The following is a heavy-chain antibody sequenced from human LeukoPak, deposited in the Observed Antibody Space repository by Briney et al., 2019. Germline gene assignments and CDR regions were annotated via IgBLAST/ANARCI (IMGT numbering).Heavy chain of an antibody. CDR1: GGSISSGDCC. CDR2: IYYSGST. J-gene: IGHJ3*02. CDR3: AREGGWIQLWPDAFDI. Sequence: ASETLSLTCTVSGGSISSGDCCWSWVRQPPGKGLEWIGSIYYSGSTYYNPSLKSRVTISVDTSKNQFSLKLSSVTAADTAVYYCAREGGWIQLWPDAFDIWGQGTMVTVSS. V-gene: IGHV4-39*07. D-gene: IGHD5-18*01.